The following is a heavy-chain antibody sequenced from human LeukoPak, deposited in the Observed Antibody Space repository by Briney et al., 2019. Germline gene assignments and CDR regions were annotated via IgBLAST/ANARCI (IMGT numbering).Heavy chain of an antibody. Sequence: GASVKVSCKASGGTFSSYAISWVRQAPGQGLEWMGGIIPIFGTANYAQKFQGRVTITADESTSTAYMELSSLRSEDTAVYYCARKALGGTNFYYYYGMDVWGQGTTVTVSS. D-gene: IGHD2-15*01. CDR1: GGTFSSYA. V-gene: IGHV1-69*13. J-gene: IGHJ6*02. CDR2: IIPIFGTA. CDR3: ARKALGGTNFYYYYGMDV.